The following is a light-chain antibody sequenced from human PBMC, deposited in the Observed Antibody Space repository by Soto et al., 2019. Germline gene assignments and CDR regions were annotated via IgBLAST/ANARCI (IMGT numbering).Light chain of an antibody. CDR3: QQYGSSPLT. CDR2: GAS. J-gene: IGKJ3*01. V-gene: IGKV3-20*01. CDR1: QSVSSSY. Sequence: EIALTQSPGTLSLSPGERATLSCRASQSVSSSYLAWYQQKPGQAPRLLIYGASSRPTGIPDRFTGSGSGTDFTLTISRLEPEDFAVYYCQQYGSSPLTFGPGTKVDIK.